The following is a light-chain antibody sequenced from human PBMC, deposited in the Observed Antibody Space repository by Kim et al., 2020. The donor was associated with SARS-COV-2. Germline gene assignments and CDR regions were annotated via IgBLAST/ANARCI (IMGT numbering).Light chain of an antibody. CDR2: AAS. V-gene: IGKV1-12*01. Sequence: ASVGDRVTITWRASQGISSGLAWYQQKPGRAPKLLIYAASSLQSGVPSRFSGSGSGTDFTLTISSLQPEDFATYYCQQANSFPITFGQGTRLEIK. J-gene: IGKJ5*01. CDR3: QQANSFPIT. CDR1: QGISSG.